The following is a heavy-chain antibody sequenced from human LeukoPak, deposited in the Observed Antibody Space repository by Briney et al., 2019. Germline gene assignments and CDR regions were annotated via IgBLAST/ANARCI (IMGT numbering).Heavy chain of an antibody. CDR1: GFTFTNYG. CDR3: AKDIQLST. J-gene: IGHJ3*01. CDR2: TWYDGSNK. Sequence: GRSLRLSCAASGFTFTNYGMHWVRQAPGKGLEWVAVTWYDGSNKYYADSVKGRFTISRDNSKNTLSLQMNSLRVEDTAIYYCAKDIQLSTWGLGTMVTVSS. D-gene: IGHD5-24*01. V-gene: IGHV3-33*06.